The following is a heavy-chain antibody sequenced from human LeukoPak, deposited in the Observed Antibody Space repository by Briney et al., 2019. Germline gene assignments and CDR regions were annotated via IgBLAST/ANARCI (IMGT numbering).Heavy chain of an antibody. CDR2: IKSEGEGATT. V-gene: IGHV3-15*01. CDR1: GFTIGTAW. Sequence: GGSLRLSCVSSGFTIGTAWMSWVRQAPGKGLEWLGHIKSEGEGATTDYAAPAKGRFAISRDDSKNMIYLRMSSLKIDDTAIYYCIAHFPYFYGFDVWGKGTTVTVSS. D-gene: IGHD3-3*02. J-gene: IGHJ6*04. CDR3: IAHFPYFYGFDV.